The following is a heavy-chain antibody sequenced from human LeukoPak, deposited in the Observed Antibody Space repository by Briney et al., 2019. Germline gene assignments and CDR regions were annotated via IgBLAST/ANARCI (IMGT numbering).Heavy chain of an antibody. J-gene: IGHJ4*02. CDR1: GGSFSGYY. CDR2: INHSGST. Sequence: PSETLSLTCAVYGGSFSGYYWSWIRQPPGKGLEWIGEINHSGSTNYNPSLKSRVTISVDTSKNQFSLKLSSVTAADTAVYYCARDSSSWYELDYWGQGTLVTVSS. D-gene: IGHD6-13*01. CDR3: ARDSSSWYELDY. V-gene: IGHV4-34*01.